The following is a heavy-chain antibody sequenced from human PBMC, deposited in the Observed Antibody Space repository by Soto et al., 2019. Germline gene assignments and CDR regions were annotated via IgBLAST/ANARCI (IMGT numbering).Heavy chain of an antibody. Sequence: ASVKVSCKASGYTFSSYDINWVRQAPGQGLEWMGWINPNSGGTNYAQKFQGWVTMTRDTSISTAYMELSRLRSDDTAVYYCARSTSLAVAGTWSAWFDPWGQGTLVTVSS. CDR3: ARSTSLAVAGTWSAWFDP. CDR1: GYTFSSYD. J-gene: IGHJ5*02. D-gene: IGHD6-19*01. CDR2: INPNSGGT. V-gene: IGHV1-2*04.